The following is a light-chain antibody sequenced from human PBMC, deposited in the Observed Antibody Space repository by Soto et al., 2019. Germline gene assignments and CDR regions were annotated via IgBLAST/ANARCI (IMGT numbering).Light chain of an antibody. CDR2: DAS. J-gene: IGKJ5*01. CDR3: QQYDFLVT. Sequence: DIQMTQSPSSLSASVGDRVTITCQASQDINNYLNWYQQKPGKAPELLIYDASNLQTGVPTRFSGSVTGKHFTFTIRSLQPEDIATYFCQQYDFLVTFRQRTRLEIQ. CDR1: QDINNY. V-gene: IGKV1-33*01.